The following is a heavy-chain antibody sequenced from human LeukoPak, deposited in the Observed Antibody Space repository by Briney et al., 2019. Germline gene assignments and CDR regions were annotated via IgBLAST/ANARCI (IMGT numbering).Heavy chain of an antibody. V-gene: IGHV3-23*01. CDR3: ARDPRQYSSSWSRYYYGMDV. D-gene: IGHD6-13*01. CDR1: GFTFSSYA. J-gene: IGHJ6*02. CDR2: ISGSGGST. Sequence: PGGSLRLSCAASGFTFSSYAMSWVRQAPGKGLEWVSAISGSGGSTYYADSVKGRFTISRDNSKNTLYLQMNSLRAEDTAVYYCARDPRQYSSSWSRYYYGMDVWGQGTTVTVS.